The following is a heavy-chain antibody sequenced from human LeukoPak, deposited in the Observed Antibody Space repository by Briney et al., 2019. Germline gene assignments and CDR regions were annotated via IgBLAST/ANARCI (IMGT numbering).Heavy chain of an antibody. V-gene: IGHV3-23*01. Sequence: PGGSLRLSCAASGFTFSSYGMSWVRQAPGKGLEWVSAISGSGGSTYYADSVKGRFTISRDNSKNTMYLQMNSLRAEDTAVYYCANDYGDYLYYYMDVWGKGTTVTVSS. CDR2: ISGSGGST. CDR1: GFTFSSYG. D-gene: IGHD4-17*01. CDR3: ANDYGDYLYYYMDV. J-gene: IGHJ6*03.